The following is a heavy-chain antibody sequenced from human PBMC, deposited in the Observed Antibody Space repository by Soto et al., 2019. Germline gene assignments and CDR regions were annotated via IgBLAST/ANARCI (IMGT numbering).Heavy chain of an antibody. CDR2: IYYSGST. J-gene: IGHJ4*02. Sequence: QVQLQESGPGLVKPSQTLSLTCTVSGGSVSSGGGNYWSWIRQHPGKGLEWIGYIYYSGSTYYTPSLKRRVTISLDTSKNQFSLMLSSVTAADTAVYFCARAPNSWYVYFADWGQGTLVTVSS. CDR3: ARAPNSWYVYFAD. CDR1: GGSVSSGGGNY. V-gene: IGHV4-31*03. D-gene: IGHD6-13*01.